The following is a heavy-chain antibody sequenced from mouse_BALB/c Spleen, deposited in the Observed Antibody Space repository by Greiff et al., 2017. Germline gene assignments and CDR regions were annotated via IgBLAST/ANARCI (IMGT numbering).Heavy chain of an antibody. CDR3: TANWDFFYAMDY. D-gene: IGHD4-1*02. CDR1: GFTFSNYW. Sequence: EVKLVESGGGLVQPGGSMKLSCVASGFTFSNYWMNWVRQSPEKGLEWVAEIRLKSNNYATHYAESVKGRFTISRDDSKSSVYLQMNNLRAEDTGIYYCTANWDFFYAMDYWGQGTSVTVSS. J-gene: IGHJ4*01. CDR2: IRLKSNNYAT. V-gene: IGHV6-6*02.